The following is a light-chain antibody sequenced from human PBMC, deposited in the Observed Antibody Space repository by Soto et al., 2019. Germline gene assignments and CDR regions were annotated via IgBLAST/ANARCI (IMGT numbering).Light chain of an antibody. J-gene: IGKJ1*01. CDR2: GAS. CDR3: QQYGGSPRT. Sequence: EIVMTQSPATLPVSPGERVTLSCRASQSVSIDLAWYQQKPGQAPRLLIYGASTRATGIPDRFSGSRSGTDFTLTISRLEPEDFAVYYCQQYGGSPRTFGQGTKVDI. CDR1: QSVSID. V-gene: IGKV3-20*01.